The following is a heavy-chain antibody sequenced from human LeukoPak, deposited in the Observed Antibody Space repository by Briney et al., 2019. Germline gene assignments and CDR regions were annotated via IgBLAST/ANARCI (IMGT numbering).Heavy chain of an antibody. CDR3: ARDRRYYYDSSGPQGYFDY. CDR2: ISSSSSTI. Sequence: PGGSLRLSCAASGFTFSSYSMNWVRQAPGKGLEWVSYISSSSSTIYYADSVKGRFTISRDNAKNSLYLQMNSLRAEDTAVYYCARDRRYYYDSSGPQGYFDYWGQGTLVTVSP. D-gene: IGHD3-22*01. J-gene: IGHJ4*02. V-gene: IGHV3-48*01. CDR1: GFTFSSYS.